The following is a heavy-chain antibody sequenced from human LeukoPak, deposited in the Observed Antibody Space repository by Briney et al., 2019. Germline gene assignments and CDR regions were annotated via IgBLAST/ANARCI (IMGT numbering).Heavy chain of an antibody. D-gene: IGHD5-24*01. CDR1: GFTYNTYN. J-gene: IGHJ4*02. CDR3: ARETGMSTMSY. Sequence: PGGSLRLSCAASGFTYNTYNMNWVRQAPGKALEWVSSISSSSNYIYYADSVKGRFTISRDNAKNSLYLQMNSLRAEDTAVYYCARETGMSTMSYWGQGTLVTVSS. CDR2: ISSSSNYI. V-gene: IGHV3-21*01.